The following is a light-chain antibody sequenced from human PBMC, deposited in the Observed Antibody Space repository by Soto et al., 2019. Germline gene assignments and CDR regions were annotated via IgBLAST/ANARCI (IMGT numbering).Light chain of an antibody. CDR1: SSDVGGYNY. Sequence: QSALTQPPSASGAPGQSVTISCTGTSSDVGGYNYVSWYHQHPGKAPKLMIYEVSKRPSGVPDRFSGSKSGNTASLTVSGLQAEDEADYYCSSYAGSNKRVFGTGTKLTVL. CDR3: SSYAGSNKRV. V-gene: IGLV2-8*01. CDR2: EVS. J-gene: IGLJ1*01.